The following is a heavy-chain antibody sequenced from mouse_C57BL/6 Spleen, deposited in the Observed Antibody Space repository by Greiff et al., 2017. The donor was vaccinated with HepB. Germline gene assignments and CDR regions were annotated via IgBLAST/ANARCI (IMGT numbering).Heavy chain of an antibody. J-gene: IGHJ1*03. CDR1: GYTFTSYW. CDR2: IHPNSGST. D-gene: IGHD2-10*01. V-gene: IGHV1-64*01. CDR3: ARPSYNWYFDV. Sequence: QVQLQQPGAELVKPGASVKLSCKASGYTFTSYWMHWVKQRPGQGLEWIGMIHPNSGSTNYNEKFKSKATLTVDKSSSTAYMQLSSLTSEDSAVYYCARPSYNWYFDVWGTGTTVTVSS.